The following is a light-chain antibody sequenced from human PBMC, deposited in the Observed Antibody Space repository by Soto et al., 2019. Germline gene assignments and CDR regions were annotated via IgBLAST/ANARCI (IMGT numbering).Light chain of an antibody. Sequence: IVMTQSPDSLAASLVERATINCKSSQSIFYSSNNKNYLAWYQQKPGQPPKLLIYWASTRESGVPDRFSGSGSGTDFTLTISSLQAEDVAVYYCQQYYSSPTWTFGQGTKVDIK. CDR1: QSIFYSSNNKNY. J-gene: IGKJ1*01. CDR3: QQYYSSPTWT. V-gene: IGKV4-1*01. CDR2: WAS.